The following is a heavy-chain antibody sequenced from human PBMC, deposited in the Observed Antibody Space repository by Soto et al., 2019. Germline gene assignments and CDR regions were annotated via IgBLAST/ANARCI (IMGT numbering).Heavy chain of an antibody. CDR3: ARVGIAVRLYYYGMDV. CDR2: INPSSGGT. J-gene: IGHJ6*02. CDR1: GYTFTGYY. V-gene: IGHV1-2*02. Sequence: ASVKVCCKASGYTFTGYYMHWVRQAPGQGLEWMGWINPSSGGTNYAQKFQGRVTMTRDTSISTAYMELSRLRSDDTAVYYCARVGIAVRLYYYGMDVWGQGTTVTVSS. D-gene: IGHD6-6*01.